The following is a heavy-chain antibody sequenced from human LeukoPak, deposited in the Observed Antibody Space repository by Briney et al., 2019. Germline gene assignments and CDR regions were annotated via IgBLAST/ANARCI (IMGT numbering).Heavy chain of an antibody. CDR1: GYTFTSYY. CDR2: INPSGGST. Sequence: GASVKVSCKASGYTFTSYYMHWVRQAPGQGLGWMGIINPSGGSTSYAQKFQGRVTMTRDTSTSTDYMEQSSLRSEDTAVYYCASVVAARGWFDPWGQGTLVTVSS. J-gene: IGHJ5*02. CDR3: ASVVAARGWFDP. D-gene: IGHD6-6*01. V-gene: IGHV1-46*01.